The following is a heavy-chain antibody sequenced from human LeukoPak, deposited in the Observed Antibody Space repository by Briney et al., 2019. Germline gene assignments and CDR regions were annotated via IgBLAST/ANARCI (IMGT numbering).Heavy chain of an antibody. CDR3: ARHADYFDPSHIDY. CDR1: GGSINSNNYY. V-gene: IGHV4-39*01. J-gene: IGHJ4*02. CDR2: IYSSGSA. Sequence: SETLSLTCTVSGGSINSNNYYWGWIRQPPGKGLERIGSIYSSGSAYYNPSLKSRVTISVDTSKNQFSLKLTSVTAADTAVFYCARHADYFDPSHIDYWGQGTLVTVSS. D-gene: IGHD3-10*01.